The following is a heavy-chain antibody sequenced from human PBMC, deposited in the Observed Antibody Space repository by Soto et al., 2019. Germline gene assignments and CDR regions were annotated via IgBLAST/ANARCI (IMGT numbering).Heavy chain of an antibody. J-gene: IGHJ6*02. D-gene: IGHD3-9*01. CDR2: IIPIFGTA. Sequence: AVKVSFKASGCTFSSYASSWVRQAPGQGLEWMGGIIPIFGTANYAQKFQGRVTITADESTSTAYMELSSLRSEDTAVYYCARDSFGDKLENFDWFPRGTMDVWGQGTTVTVSS. CDR3: ARDSFGDKLENFDWFPRGTMDV. CDR1: GCTFSSYA. V-gene: IGHV1-69*13.